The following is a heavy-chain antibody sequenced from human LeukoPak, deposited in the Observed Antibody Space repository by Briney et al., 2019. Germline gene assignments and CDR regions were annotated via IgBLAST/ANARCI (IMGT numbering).Heavy chain of an antibody. Sequence: GGSLRLSCAASGFTFSSYGMSWVRQAPGKGLEWVSAISGSGGSTYYADSVKGRFTISRDNSKNTLYLQMNSLRAEDTAVYYCARDIGWFGEFSDFDFWGQGTLVTVSS. D-gene: IGHD3-10*01. CDR2: ISGSGGST. J-gene: IGHJ4*02. CDR3: ARDIGWFGEFSDFDF. CDR1: GFTFSSYG. V-gene: IGHV3-23*01.